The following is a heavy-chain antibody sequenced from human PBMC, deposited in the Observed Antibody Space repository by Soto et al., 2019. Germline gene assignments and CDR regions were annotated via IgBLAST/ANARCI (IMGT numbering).Heavy chain of an antibody. J-gene: IGHJ6*02. CDR3: ARELHGGSYGMDV. Sequence: PSETLSLTCTVSGGSISGYYWSWIRQPPGKRLEWIGYIDYYGSTNYNPSLKSRVTISVDTSKKQFSLNLGSVSAGDTAVYYCARELHGGSYGMDVWGQGTTVTVSS. V-gene: IGHV4-59*12. CDR2: IDYYGST. CDR1: GGSISGYY.